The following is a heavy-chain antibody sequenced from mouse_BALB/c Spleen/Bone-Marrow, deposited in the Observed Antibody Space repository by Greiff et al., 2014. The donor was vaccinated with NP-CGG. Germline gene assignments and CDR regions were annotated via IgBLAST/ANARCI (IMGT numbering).Heavy chain of an antibody. CDR1: GYTFTSYY. V-gene: IGHV1S81*02. CDR3: ARAAYDPYAMDY. Sequence: LVESGAELVKPGASVKLSCKASGYTFTSYYMYWVKQRPGQGLEWIGEINPNNDGTNFNEKFKSKATLTVDKSSSTAYMQLSSLTSEDSAVYYCARAAYDPYAMDYWGQGTPVTVSS. D-gene: IGHD2-3*01. J-gene: IGHJ4*01. CDR2: INPNNDGT.